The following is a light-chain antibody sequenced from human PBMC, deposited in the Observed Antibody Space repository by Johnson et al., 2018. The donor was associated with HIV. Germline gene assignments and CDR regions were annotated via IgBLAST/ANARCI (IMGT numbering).Light chain of an antibody. CDR2: ENN. CDR1: SSNIGNNY. J-gene: IGLJ1*01. V-gene: IGLV1-51*02. Sequence: QSVLTQPPSVSAAPGQKVTISCSGSSSNIGNNYVSWYQQFPGTAPKLLIYENNKRPSGIPDRFSGSKSGTSATLGITGLQTGDEADYYCGAWDSGLTAGVFGTGTKVTVL. CDR3: GAWDSGLTAGV.